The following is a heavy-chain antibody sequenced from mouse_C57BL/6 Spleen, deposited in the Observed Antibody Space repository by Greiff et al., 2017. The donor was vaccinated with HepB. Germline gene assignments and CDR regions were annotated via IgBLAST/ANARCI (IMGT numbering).Heavy chain of an antibody. V-gene: IGHV5-17*01. J-gene: IGHJ2*01. CDR1: GFTFSDYG. CDR2: ISSGSSTI. CDR3: AKGANFYFDY. D-gene: IGHD3-1*01. Sequence: DVMLVESGGGLVKPGGSLKLSCAASGFTFSDYGMHWVRQAPEKGLEWVAYISSGSSTIYYADTVKGRFTISRDNAKNTLFLQMPSLRSEDTAMYYCAKGANFYFDYWGQGTTLTVSS.